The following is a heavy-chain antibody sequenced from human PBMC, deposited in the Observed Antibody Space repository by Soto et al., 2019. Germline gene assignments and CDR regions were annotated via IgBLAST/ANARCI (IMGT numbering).Heavy chain of an antibody. D-gene: IGHD6-19*01. CDR1: GFSLITSGLG. Sequence: SGPTLVNPTQTLTLTFTFSGFSLITSGLGVGWIRQPPGKALEWLALIYWNDDKRYSPSLKSRLTITKDTSKNQVVLTMTNMDPVDTATYYCAHSRVAGYYFDYWGQGTLVTFSS. V-gene: IGHV2-5*01. J-gene: IGHJ4*01. CDR3: AHSRVAGYYFDY. CDR2: IYWNDDK.